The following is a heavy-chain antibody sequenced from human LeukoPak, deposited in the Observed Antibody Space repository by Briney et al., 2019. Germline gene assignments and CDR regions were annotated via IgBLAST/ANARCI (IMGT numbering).Heavy chain of an antibody. CDR1: GFTFSSYG. V-gene: IGHV3-30*18. J-gene: IGHJ4*02. D-gene: IGHD3-22*01. CDR3: AKDYYDSSGYADPYYFDY. CDR2: ISYDGSNK. Sequence: PGGSLRLSCAASGFTFSSYGMHWVRQAPGKGLEWVAVISYDGSNKYYADSVKGRFTISRDNSKNTLYQQMNSLRAEDTAVYYCAKDYYDSSGYADPYYFDYWGQGTLVTVSS.